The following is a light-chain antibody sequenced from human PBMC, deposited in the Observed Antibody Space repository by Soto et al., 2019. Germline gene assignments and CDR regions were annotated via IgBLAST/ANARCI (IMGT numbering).Light chain of an antibody. CDR2: DAS. J-gene: IGKJ1*01. CDR3: QQCYMGWT. CDR1: QSISSW. V-gene: IGKV1-5*01. Sequence: IEMAQSPSTLSASVGDRVTLTCRASQSISSWLAWYQQKPGKAPKLLIYDASTLESGVPSRLSGTGSGTEFTFSITSLQPEDFGTYYCQQCYMGWTFGQGTKVDIK.